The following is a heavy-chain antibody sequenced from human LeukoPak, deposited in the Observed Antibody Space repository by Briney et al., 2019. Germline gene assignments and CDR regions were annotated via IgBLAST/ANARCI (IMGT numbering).Heavy chain of an antibody. Sequence: SETLCLTCTVSGGSISSYYWSWIRQPPGKGLEWIGYIYYSGSTNYNPSLKSRVTISVDTSKNQFSLKLSSVTAADTAVYYCARGCEVVAVTVLTHLDIWGQGTMVTVSS. J-gene: IGHJ3*02. CDR3: ARGCEVVAVTVLTHLDI. CDR2: IYYSGST. D-gene: IGHD2-15*01. V-gene: IGHV4-59*12. CDR1: GGSISSYY.